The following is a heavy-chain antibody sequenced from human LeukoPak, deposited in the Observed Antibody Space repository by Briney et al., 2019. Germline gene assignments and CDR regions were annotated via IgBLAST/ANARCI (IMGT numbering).Heavy chain of an antibody. CDR1: GYTFTSYY. V-gene: IGHV1-69*04. D-gene: IGHD3-9*01. Sequence: ASVKVSCKASGYTFTSYYLHWVRQAPGQGLEWMGRIIPILGIANYAQKFQGRVTITADKSTSTAYMELSSLRSEDTAVYYCARDWLYYDIDNAFDIWGQGTMVTVSS. J-gene: IGHJ3*02. CDR3: ARDWLYYDIDNAFDI. CDR2: IIPILGIA.